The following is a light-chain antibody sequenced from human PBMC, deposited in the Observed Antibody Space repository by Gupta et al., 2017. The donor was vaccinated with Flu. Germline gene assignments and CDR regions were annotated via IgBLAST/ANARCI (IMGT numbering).Light chain of an antibody. V-gene: IGLV2-23*02. CDR1: SSDVGSYNL. Sequence: QSALTQPASVSGSPGQSITISCTGTSSDVGSYNLVSWYQQHPGEAPKLMIYEVSERPSGVSNRFSGSKSGNTASLTISGLQAEDEADYYCCSYAGSNTYVFGTGTKVTVL. CDR2: EVS. J-gene: IGLJ1*01. CDR3: CSYAGSNTYV.